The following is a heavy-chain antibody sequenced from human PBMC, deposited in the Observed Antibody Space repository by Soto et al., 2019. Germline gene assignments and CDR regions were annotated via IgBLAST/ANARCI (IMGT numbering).Heavy chain of an antibody. CDR2: INPNSGGT. CDR1: GYTFTGYY. V-gene: IGHV1-2*04. J-gene: IGHJ6*02. Sequence: ASVKVSCKASGYTFTGYYMHWVRQAPGQGLEWMGWINPNSGGTNYAQKFQGWVTMTRDTSVSTAYMELSRLRSDDTAVYYCARDRTTVTNLSYYYGMDVWGQGTTVTVSS. CDR3: ARDRTTVTNLSYYYGMDV. D-gene: IGHD4-17*01.